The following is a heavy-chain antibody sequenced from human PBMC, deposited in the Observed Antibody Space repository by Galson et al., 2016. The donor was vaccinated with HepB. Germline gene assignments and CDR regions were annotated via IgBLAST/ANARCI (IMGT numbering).Heavy chain of an antibody. CDR3: ARGGSDCCYHDAFDF. Sequence: SLRLSCAASGFTFSDYYMTWIRQAPGKGLEWISYISTGGETISYADSVKGRFTISRDNAKNSLDLRIDSLRAEETAVYYCARGGSDCCYHDAFDFWGQGKKVTVS. CDR1: GFTFSDYY. D-gene: IGHD2-21*02. CDR2: ISTGGETI. V-gene: IGHV3-11*01. J-gene: IGHJ3*01.